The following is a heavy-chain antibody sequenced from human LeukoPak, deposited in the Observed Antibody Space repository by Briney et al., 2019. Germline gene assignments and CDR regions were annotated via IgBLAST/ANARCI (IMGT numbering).Heavy chain of an antibody. CDR2: INPNSGGT. J-gene: IGHJ6*02. CDR1: GYTFTGYY. D-gene: IGHD3-3*01. Sequence: GASVKVSCKASGYTFTGYYMHWVRQAPGPGLEWMGWINPNSGGTNYAQKFQGRVTMTRDTSISTAYMELSRLRSDDTAVYYCAREPGTYYDFWSGPPRYYYGMDVWGQGTTVTVSS. CDR3: AREPGTYYDFWSGPPRYYYGMDV. V-gene: IGHV1-2*02.